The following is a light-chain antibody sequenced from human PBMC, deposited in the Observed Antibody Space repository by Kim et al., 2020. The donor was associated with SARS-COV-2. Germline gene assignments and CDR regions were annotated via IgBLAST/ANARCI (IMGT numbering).Light chain of an antibody. V-gene: IGLV3-21*03. CDR3: QVWDNSSDHVV. CDR2: DDS. Sequence: SYELTQPPSLSVAPGKTARITCGGNNIGGKSVHWYQQKPGQALVLVVYDDSDRPSGIPERFSGSNSGNTATLTISRVEAGDEADYYCQVWDNSSDHVVFGGGTQLTVL. J-gene: IGLJ2*01. CDR1: NIGGKS.